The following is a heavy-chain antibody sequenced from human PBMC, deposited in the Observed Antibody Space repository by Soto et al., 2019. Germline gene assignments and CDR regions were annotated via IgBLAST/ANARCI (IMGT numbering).Heavy chain of an antibody. CDR3: ARQRVPLHSSGRIRGGFFDH. J-gene: IGHJ4*02. Sequence: PSATLSLTCTVSGGSISTYNYYWGWIRQPPGEGLEWIGTIYSGGSTYYNPSLKSRITISLDASRNQFSLTLRSVTAADTAAFYCARQRVPLHSSGRIRGGFFDHWGQGSLVTVSS. CDR1: GGSISTYNYY. D-gene: IGHD6-19*01. V-gene: IGHV4-39*01. CDR2: IYSGGST.